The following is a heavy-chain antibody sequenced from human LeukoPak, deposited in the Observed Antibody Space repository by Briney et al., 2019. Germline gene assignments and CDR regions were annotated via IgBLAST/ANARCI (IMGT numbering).Heavy chain of an antibody. CDR2: FSFSGNT. V-gene: IGHV4-59*08. D-gene: IGHD1/OR15-1a*01. J-gene: IGHJ4*02. CDR1: GGSISSYS. Sequence: SETLSLTCTVSGGSISSYSWSWIRQPPGKGLEWIGYFSFSGNTNYSPSLKSRVTISVDTSKDLFSLKLTSVTAADTAVYYCARSMTGTRLKFDYWGQGTLVTVSS. CDR3: ARSMTGTRLKFDY.